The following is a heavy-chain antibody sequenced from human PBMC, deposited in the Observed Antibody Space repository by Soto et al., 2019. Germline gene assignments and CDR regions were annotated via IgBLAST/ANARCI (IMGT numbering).Heavy chain of an antibody. V-gene: IGHV3-53*01. CDR1: GFTFSSYA. CDR2: IYSGGTT. Sequence: GGSLRLSCAASGFTFSSYAMSWVRQAPGKGLEWVSVIYSGGTTYYSDSVKGRFTISRDNSKNTLYLQMNSLRAEDTAVYYCARDGGSSGVDYWGQGTLVTVSS. J-gene: IGHJ4*02. CDR3: ARDGGSSGVDY. D-gene: IGHD6-19*01.